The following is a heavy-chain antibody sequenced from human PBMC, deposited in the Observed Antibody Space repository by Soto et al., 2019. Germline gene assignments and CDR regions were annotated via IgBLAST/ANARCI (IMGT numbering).Heavy chain of an antibody. D-gene: IGHD6-6*01. CDR3: ASSSSIAARPGVY. CDR1: GGSFSGYY. Sequence: SETLSLTCAVYGGSFSGYYWSWIRQPPGKGLEWIGEINHSGSTNYNPSLKSRVTISVDTSKNQFSLKLSSVTAADTAVYYCASSSSIAARPGVYWGQGTLVTV. V-gene: IGHV4-34*01. J-gene: IGHJ4*02. CDR2: INHSGST.